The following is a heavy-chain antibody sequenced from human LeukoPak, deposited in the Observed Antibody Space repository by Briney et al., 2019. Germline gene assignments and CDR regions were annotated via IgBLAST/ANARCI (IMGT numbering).Heavy chain of an antibody. CDR2: VYYNGGT. Sequence: PSETLSLTCTVSGGSINNYYWSWIWQPPGKGLEWIGYVYYNGGTNYTPSLKSRVTISVDTSKNQFSLKLSSVTATDAAVYYCARISGDNSLDYWGQGALVTVSS. J-gene: IGHJ4*02. V-gene: IGHV4-59*08. D-gene: IGHD7-27*01. CDR3: ARISGDNSLDY. CDR1: GGSINNYY.